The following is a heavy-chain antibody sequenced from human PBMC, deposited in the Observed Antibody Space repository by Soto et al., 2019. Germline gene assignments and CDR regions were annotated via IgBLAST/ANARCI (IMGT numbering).Heavy chain of an antibody. CDR1: GYSFTNYW. J-gene: IGHJ4*02. CDR2: IDPSDSYT. D-gene: IGHD3-10*01. V-gene: IGHV5-10-1*01. Sequence: ESLKISCKGFGYSFTNYWISWVRQMPGKDLEWMGRIDPSDSYTNFGPSFQGHVTISADKSTSTAYLQWSSLRASDTAMYYCARQERGNLDYWGQGILVTVSS. CDR3: ARQERGNLDY.